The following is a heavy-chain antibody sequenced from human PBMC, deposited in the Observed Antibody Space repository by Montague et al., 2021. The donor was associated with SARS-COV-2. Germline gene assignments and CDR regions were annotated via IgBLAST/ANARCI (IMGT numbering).Heavy chain of an antibody. J-gene: IGHJ4*02. CDR1: GFSLSTSGMC. V-gene: IGHV2-70*11. Sequence: PALVKPTQTLTLTCTFSGFSLSTSGMCVSWIRQPPGKALEWLARIDWDDDKYYSTSLKTRLTISKDTSKNQVVLTMTNMDPVDTATCYCAREYSSGVYFDYWGQGTLVTVSS. CDR3: AREYSSGVYFDY. CDR2: IDWDDDK. D-gene: IGHD6-19*01.